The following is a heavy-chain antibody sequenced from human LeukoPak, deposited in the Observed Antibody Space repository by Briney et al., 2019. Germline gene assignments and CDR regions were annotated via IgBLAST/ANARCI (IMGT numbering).Heavy chain of an antibody. V-gene: IGHV3-9*01. Sequence: PGGSLRLSCAASGFTFDDYAMHWVRHAPGKGLEWVSGISWNSGSIGYADSVKGRFTISRDNAKNSLYLQMNSLRAEDTALYYCAKENSGSYYYYYGMDVWGQGTTVIVSS. CDR1: GFTFDDYA. J-gene: IGHJ6*02. CDR2: ISWNSGSI. CDR3: AKENSGSYYYYYGMDV. D-gene: IGHD1-26*01.